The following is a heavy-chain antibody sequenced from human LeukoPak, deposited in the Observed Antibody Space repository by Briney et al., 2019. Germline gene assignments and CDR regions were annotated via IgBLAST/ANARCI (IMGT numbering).Heavy chain of an antibody. V-gene: IGHV4-39*07. Sequence: SETLSLTCTVSGGSISSSSYYWGWIRQPPGKGLEWIGSIYYSGSTYYNPSLKSRVTISVDTSKNQFSLKLSSVTAADTAVYYCARAGYCSGGSCYPWRWFDPWGQGTLVTVSS. CDR3: ARAGYCSGGSCYPWRWFDP. J-gene: IGHJ5*02. D-gene: IGHD2-15*01. CDR2: IYYSGST. CDR1: GGSISSSSYY.